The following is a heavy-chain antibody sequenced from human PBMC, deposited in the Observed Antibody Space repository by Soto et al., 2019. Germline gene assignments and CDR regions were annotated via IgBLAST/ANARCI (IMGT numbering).Heavy chain of an antibody. CDR3: GRWYSGYDYFDY. Sequence: EVQLVESGGGLVQPGGSLRLSCAASGFTFSSYDMHWVRQATGKGLEWVSAIGTAGDTYYPGSVKGRFTISRENAKNSLYLQMNSLRAGDTAVYYCGRWYSGYDYFDYWGQGTLVTVSS. CDR2: IGTAGDT. J-gene: IGHJ4*02. V-gene: IGHV3-13*04. CDR1: GFTFSSYD. D-gene: IGHD5-12*01.